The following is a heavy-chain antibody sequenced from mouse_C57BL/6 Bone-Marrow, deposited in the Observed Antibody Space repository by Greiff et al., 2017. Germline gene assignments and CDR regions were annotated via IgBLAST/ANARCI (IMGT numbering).Heavy chain of an antibody. J-gene: IGHJ4*01. CDR1: GFSLTSYG. V-gene: IGHV2-5*01. D-gene: IGHD6-1*01. CDR2: IWRGGST. CDR3: ALLSYYYAMDY. Sequence: VQRVESGPGLVQPSQSLSITCTVSGFSLTSYGVHWFRQSPGKGLEWLGVIWRGGSTDYNAAFMSRLSITKDNSKSQVFFKMNSLLADDTAIYYCALLSYYYAMDYWGQGTSVTVSS.